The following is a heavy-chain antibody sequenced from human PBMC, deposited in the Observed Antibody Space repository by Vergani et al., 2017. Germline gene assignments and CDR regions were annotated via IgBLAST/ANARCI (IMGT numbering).Heavy chain of an antibody. CDR1: GFTFSAHA. Sequence: EEQLLQSGGHLVQPGGSLRLSCAASGFTFSAHAMTCVRQGPGKGLEWVSAIRGSGGCTDYADSVKDRFTISRDNVKNRLFLQMNNVRAEDAAVYYCERDRFSGDLLGLVSYMDLWGKGTTVAVSS. V-gene: IGHV3-23*01. CDR3: ERDRFSGDLLGLVSYMDL. J-gene: IGHJ6*03. D-gene: IGHD1-26*01. CDR2: IRGSGGCT.